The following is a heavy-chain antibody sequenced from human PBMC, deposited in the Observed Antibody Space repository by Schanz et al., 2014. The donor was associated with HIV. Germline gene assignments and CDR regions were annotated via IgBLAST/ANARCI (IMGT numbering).Heavy chain of an antibody. J-gene: IGHJ3*02. V-gene: IGHV1-69*01. Sequence: QVRLAQSGAEVKRPGALVRVSCKASGGTFSIYAISWVRQAPGQGLEWMGGIIPIFGTTNYAQKFQGRVTITADESTSTAYMELSSLRSEDTAVYYCASGRFDTVIWWGDAFLIWGRGTMVTVSS. CDR3: ASGRFDTVIWWGDAFLI. D-gene: IGHD5-18*01. CDR1: GGTFSIYA. CDR2: IIPIFGTT.